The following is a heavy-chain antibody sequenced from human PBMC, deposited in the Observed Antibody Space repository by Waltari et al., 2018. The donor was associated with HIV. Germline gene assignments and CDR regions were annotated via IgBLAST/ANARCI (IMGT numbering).Heavy chain of an antibody. Sequence: EVQLLESGGALVQPGGSLRLSCAGSGFTFVSYAMSWVRQAPGKGLEGVSSISATGATTYYSDSVKGRFTISRDNSKNTLYVQMNSLVVEDTAIYYCASHPVPFCGNRRCYGGFWGQGTLVAVSS. CDR3: ASHPVPFCGNRRCYGGF. CDR1: GFTFVSYA. CDR2: ISATGATT. D-gene: IGHD2-21*01. V-gene: IGHV3-23*01. J-gene: IGHJ4*02.